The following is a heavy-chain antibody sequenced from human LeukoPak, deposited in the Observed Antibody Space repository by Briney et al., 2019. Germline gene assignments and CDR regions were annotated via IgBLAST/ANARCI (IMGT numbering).Heavy chain of an antibody. Sequence: ASVKVSCKASGYTFTSYGISWVRQAPGQGLEWMGWISAYNGNTNYAQKLQGRVTMTTDTSTSTAYMELRSLRSEDTAVYYCARDQSRGYDILTGYPFDYWGQGTLVTVSS. CDR2: ISAYNGNT. CDR3: ARDQSRGYDILTGYPFDY. J-gene: IGHJ4*02. D-gene: IGHD3-9*01. V-gene: IGHV1-18*01. CDR1: GYTFTSYG.